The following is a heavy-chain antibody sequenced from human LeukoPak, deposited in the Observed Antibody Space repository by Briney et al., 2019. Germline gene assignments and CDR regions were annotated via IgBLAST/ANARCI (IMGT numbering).Heavy chain of an antibody. CDR1: GFSFSSSW. D-gene: IGHD3-22*01. V-gene: IGHV3-7*03. Sequence: GGSLRLSCAASGFSFSSSWMSWVRQAPGKGLECVANIQQDGSAKYYVDSVKGRFTISRDNAKNSLYLQMNSLRAEDTALYYCAKDYYYDSSGYLGGWGQGTLVTVSS. CDR2: IQQDGSAK. CDR3: AKDYYYDSSGYLGG. J-gene: IGHJ4*02.